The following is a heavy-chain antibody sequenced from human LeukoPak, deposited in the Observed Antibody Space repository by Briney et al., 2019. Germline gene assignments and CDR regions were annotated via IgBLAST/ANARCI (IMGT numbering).Heavy chain of an antibody. V-gene: IGHV3-23*01. Sequence: GGSLRLSCAASGCTFSSYAMRWVRQAPGKGLEWVSAISGSGGSTYYADSVKGRFTISRDNSKNTLYLQMNSLRAEDTAVYYCAKDRGQWLGGSGWFDPWGQGTLVTVSS. CDR2: ISGSGGST. CDR1: GCTFSSYA. D-gene: IGHD6-19*01. CDR3: AKDRGQWLGGSGWFDP. J-gene: IGHJ5*02.